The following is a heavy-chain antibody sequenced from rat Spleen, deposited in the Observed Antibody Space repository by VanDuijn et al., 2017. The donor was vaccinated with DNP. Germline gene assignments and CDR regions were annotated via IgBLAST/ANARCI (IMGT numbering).Heavy chain of an antibody. CDR2: IKDDSSIK. V-gene: IGHV4-2*01. D-gene: IGHD4-2*01. CDR1: GFNFNDYW. J-gene: IGHJ3*01. Sequence: EVQLVESGGGLVQPGRSLKLSCAASGFNFNDYWMGWVRQAPGKGLEWIGEIKDDSSIKNYNPSLNGKVTFSRDNDQKSLYLQMTNLESEDTGIYYCVTRGDPFDNWFAYWGRGALVTVS. CDR3: VTRGDPFDNWFAY.